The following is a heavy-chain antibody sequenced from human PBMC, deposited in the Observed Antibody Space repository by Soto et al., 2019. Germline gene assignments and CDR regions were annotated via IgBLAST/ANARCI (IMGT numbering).Heavy chain of an antibody. CDR2: INPATGAA. V-gene: IGHV1-2*02. D-gene: IGHD3-3*01. CDR1: GYPVTAYY. Sequence: QLHLVQSGAVVKKPGASVTVSCSASGYPVTAYYMHWVRQAPGRGLEWMGGINPATGAAKYTQTFQGRDTMTRDTATSTVFMELSVLTSEDTAVFYCARGGGVGVAGSAAFDMWGQWTLVTVSS. J-gene: IGHJ3*02. CDR3: ARGGGVGVAGSAAFDM.